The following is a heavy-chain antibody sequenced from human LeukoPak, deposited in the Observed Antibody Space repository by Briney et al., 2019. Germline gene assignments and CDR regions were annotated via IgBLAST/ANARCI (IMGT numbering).Heavy chain of an antibody. Sequence: ASVKVSCKASGYTFTSYYMHWVRQAPGQGLEWMGIINPSGGSTSYAQKFQGRVTMTRDTSTSTVYMELSSLRSEDTAVYYCARGDMGFYYYYYMDVWGKGTTVTVSS. J-gene: IGHJ6*03. CDR1: GYTFTSYY. CDR2: INPSGGST. D-gene: IGHD2-21*02. V-gene: IGHV1-46*01. CDR3: ARGDMGFYYYYYMDV.